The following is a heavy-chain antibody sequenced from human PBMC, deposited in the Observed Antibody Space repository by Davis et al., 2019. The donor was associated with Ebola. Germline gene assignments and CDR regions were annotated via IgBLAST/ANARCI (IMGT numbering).Heavy chain of an antibody. CDR1: GGTFSSYA. V-gene: IGHV1-69*04. Sequence: SVKVSCKASGGTFSSYAISWVRQAPGQGLEWMGRIIPILGIADYAQKFQGRVTMTRNTSISTAYMELSSLRSEDTAVYYCARGNPMYYDFWSGYYYYYYGMDVWGQGTTVTVSS. CDR3: ARGNPMYYDFWSGYYYYYYGMDV. J-gene: IGHJ6*02. D-gene: IGHD3-3*01. CDR2: IIPILGIA.